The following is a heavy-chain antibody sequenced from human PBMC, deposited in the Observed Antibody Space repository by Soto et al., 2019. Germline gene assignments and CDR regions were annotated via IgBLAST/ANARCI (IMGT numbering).Heavy chain of an antibody. J-gene: IGHJ4*02. V-gene: IGHV4-61*01. Sequence: PSETLSLTCTVSGDSISSSTYHWCWIRQHPGKGLEWIGYVYYSGSTNYNPSLQGRVTISVDTSKNQFSLKLGSVTAADTAVYYCAREFLFSYWGQGTLVTVS. CDR3: AREFLFSY. CDR2: VYYSGST. CDR1: GDSISSSTYH.